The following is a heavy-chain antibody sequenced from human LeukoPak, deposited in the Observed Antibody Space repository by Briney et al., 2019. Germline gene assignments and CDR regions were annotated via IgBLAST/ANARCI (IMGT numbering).Heavy chain of an antibody. J-gene: IGHJ6*02. V-gene: IGHV1-8*01. CDR1: GYTFTSYD. CDR2: MNPNSGNT. D-gene: IGHD3-22*01. Sequence: ASVKVSCKASGYTFTSYDINWVRQATGQGLEWMGWMNPNSGNTGYAQKFQGRVAMTRNTSISTAYMELSSLRSEDTAVYYCAGPINYDSSGYHNYGMDVWGQGTTVTVSS. CDR3: AGPINYDSSGYHNYGMDV.